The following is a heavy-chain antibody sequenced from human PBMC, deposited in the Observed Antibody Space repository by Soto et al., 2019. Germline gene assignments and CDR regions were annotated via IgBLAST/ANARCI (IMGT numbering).Heavy chain of an antibody. CDR2: IIPILGIA. V-gene: IGHV1-69*08. J-gene: IGHJ3*02. CDR1: GGTFSSYT. CDR3: ARDRAYGSGSYLDDAFDI. Sequence: QIQLVQSGAEVKKPGSSVKVSCKASGGTFSSYTISWVRQAPGQGLEWMGRIIPILGIANYAQKFQGRVTITADKSTSTAYMELSSLRSEDTAVYYCARDRAYGSGSYLDDAFDIWGQGTMATVSS. D-gene: IGHD3-10*01.